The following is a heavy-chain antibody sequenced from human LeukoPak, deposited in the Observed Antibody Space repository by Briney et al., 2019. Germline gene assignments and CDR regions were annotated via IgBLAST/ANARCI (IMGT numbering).Heavy chain of an antibody. Sequence: ETLSLTCTVSGGSISSYYWSWIRQPPGKGLEWIGYIYYSGSTIYNPSLKSRVTISVDTSKNQFSLKLSSVTAADTAVYYCARYGDYVFDLWGRGTLVTVSS. CDR1: GGSISSYY. CDR2: IYYSGST. CDR3: ARYGDYVFDL. J-gene: IGHJ4*02. D-gene: IGHD4-17*01. V-gene: IGHV4-59*01.